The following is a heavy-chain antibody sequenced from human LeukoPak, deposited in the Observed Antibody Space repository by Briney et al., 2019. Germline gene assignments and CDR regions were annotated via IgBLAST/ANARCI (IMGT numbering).Heavy chain of an antibody. Sequence: GASVKVSCKASGYTFTCYYMHWVRQAPGQGLEWMGWINPNSGGTNYAQEFQGRVTMTRDTSISTAYMELSRLRSDDTAVYYCARGTRGWYQLRWFDPWGQGTLVTVSS. V-gene: IGHV1-2*02. CDR1: GYTFTCYY. J-gene: IGHJ5*02. D-gene: IGHD2-2*01. CDR2: INPNSGGT. CDR3: ARGTRGWYQLRWFDP.